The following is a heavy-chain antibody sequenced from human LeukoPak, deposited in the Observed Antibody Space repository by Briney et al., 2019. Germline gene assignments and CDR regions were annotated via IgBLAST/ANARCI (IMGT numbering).Heavy chain of an antibody. CDR1: GYTFTSYG. V-gene: IGHV1-46*01. CDR3: ARAPRDSSTMLDY. CDR2: INPNDGST. D-gene: IGHD6-13*01. J-gene: IGHJ4*02. Sequence: GASVKVSCKASGYTFTSYGISWVRQAPGQGLEWMGLINPNDGSTTYTHKFQGRVTMTRDTSTSTVYMDLSSLTSEDTAVYYCARAPRDSSTMLDYWGQGTLVTVSS.